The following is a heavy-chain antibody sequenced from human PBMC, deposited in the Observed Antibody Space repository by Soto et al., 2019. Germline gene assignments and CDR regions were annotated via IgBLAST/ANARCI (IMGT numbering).Heavy chain of an antibody. CDR3: TCIFSGGYGYGFYYYGMDV. Sequence: LSLTCAVSGGSISSGGYSWSWIRQPPGKGLEWIGYIYHSGSTYYNPSLKSRVTISVDRSKNQFSLKLSSVTAADTAVYYCTCIFSGGYGYGFYYYGMDVWGQGTTVTVSS. J-gene: IGHJ6*02. CDR1: GGSISSGGYS. CDR2: IYHSGST. D-gene: IGHD5-18*01. V-gene: IGHV4-30-2*01.